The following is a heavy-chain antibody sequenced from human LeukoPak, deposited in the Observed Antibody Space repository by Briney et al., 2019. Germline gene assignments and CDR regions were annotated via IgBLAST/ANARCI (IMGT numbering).Heavy chain of an antibody. CDR1: GLTFGDYA. D-gene: IGHD4-11*01. Sequence: GGSLRLSCTVSGLTFGDYAMSWVRQAPGKGLEWVSHIISSAASTDYADSVKGRFTISRDNSKNTLYLQMTGLRAEDTAVYYCAKSAPSKYWGQGTLVTVSS. CDR2: IISSAAST. J-gene: IGHJ4*02. V-gene: IGHV3-23*01. CDR3: AKSAPSKY.